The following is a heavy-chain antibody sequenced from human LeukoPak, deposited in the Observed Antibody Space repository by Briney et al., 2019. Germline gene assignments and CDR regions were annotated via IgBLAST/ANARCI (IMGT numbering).Heavy chain of an antibody. V-gene: IGHV4-59*01. Sequence: PSETLSLTCTVSGGSISSSYWSWIRQPPRKGLEWVGYIYYTGSTNYNPSLKSRVTISVLTSKNRFSLKLSSVTAADTAVYYCATLTGGDDAFDIWGQGTMVTVSS. CDR3: ATLTGGDDAFDI. CDR2: IYYTGST. CDR1: GGSISSSY. D-gene: IGHD4-23*01. J-gene: IGHJ3*02.